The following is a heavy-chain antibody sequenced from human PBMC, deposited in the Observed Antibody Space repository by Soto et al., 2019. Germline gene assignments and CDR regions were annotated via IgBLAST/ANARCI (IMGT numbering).Heavy chain of an antibody. V-gene: IGHV3-48*01. CDR3: ARGIAAAGNKLDY. CDR2: ISSATTTI. Sequence: GGSLRLSCAASGFTFSSYSMNWVRQAPGKGLEWVSYISSATTTIYYADSVKGRFTISRDNAKNSLYLQMNSLRADDTAVYYCARGIAAAGNKLDYWGQGALVTVSS. CDR1: GFTFSSYS. D-gene: IGHD6-13*01. J-gene: IGHJ4*02.